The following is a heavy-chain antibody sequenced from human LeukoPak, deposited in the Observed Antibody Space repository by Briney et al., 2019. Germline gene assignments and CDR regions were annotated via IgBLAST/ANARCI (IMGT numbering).Heavy chain of an antibody. CDR1: GYSISSGYY. J-gene: IGHJ4*02. CDR3: ARVSPRRDCFDY. Sequence: SETLSLTCTVSGYSISSGYYWGWIRQPPGKGLEWIGSIYHSGSTYYNPSLKSRVTISVDTSKNQFSLKLSSVTAADTAVYYCARVSPRRDCFDYWGQGTLVTVSS. D-gene: IGHD1-14*01. V-gene: IGHV4-38-2*02. CDR2: IYHSGST.